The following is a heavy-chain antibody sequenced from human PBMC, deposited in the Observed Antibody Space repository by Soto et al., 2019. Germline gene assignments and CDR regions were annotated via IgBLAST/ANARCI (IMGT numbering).Heavy chain of an antibody. D-gene: IGHD3-22*01. CDR2: IYTIGTT. CDR1: VRSISGYY. J-gene: IGHJ4*02. Sequence: TLXLTCTVTVRSISGYYWSWVRQPAGERLEWIGRIYTIGTTDFNPSLKGRVTMSVDTSKNQFSLKLTSVTAADTALYYCAREDYYDTGYYVVWGQGTQVTVPS. V-gene: IGHV4-4*07. CDR3: AREDYYDTGYYVV.